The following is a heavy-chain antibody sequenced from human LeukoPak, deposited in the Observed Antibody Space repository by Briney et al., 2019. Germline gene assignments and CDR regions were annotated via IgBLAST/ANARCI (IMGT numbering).Heavy chain of an antibody. Sequence: PSETLSLTCTVSGGSISSTSYYWGWIRQPPGKGLEWIGSIYYSGSTYYNPSLRSRVTISVDTSKNQFSLELSSVTAADTAVYYCARVGRSWYSSTRFYNWFDPWGQGTLVTVSS. CDR1: GGSISSTSYY. V-gene: IGHV4-39*01. D-gene: IGHD6-13*01. J-gene: IGHJ5*02. CDR3: ARVGRSWYSSTRFYNWFDP. CDR2: IYYSGST.